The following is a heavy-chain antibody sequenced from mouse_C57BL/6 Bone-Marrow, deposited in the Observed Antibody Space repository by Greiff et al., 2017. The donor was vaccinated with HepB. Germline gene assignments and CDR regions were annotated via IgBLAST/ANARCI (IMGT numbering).Heavy chain of an antibody. CDR2: IDPSDSYT. CDR1: GYTFTSYW. Sequence: VQLQQPGAELVMPGASVKLSCKASGYTFTSYWMHWVKQRPGQGLEWIGEIDPSDSYTNYNQKFKGKSTLTVDKSSSTAYMQLSSLTSEDSAVYYCALETDSSGGFAYWGQWTLVTVSA. J-gene: IGHJ3*01. V-gene: IGHV1-69*01. D-gene: IGHD3-2*02. CDR3: ALETDSSGGFAY.